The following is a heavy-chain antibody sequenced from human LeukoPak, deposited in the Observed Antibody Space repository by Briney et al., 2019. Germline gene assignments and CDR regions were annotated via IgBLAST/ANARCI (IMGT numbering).Heavy chain of an antibody. CDR2: ISYDGSNK. D-gene: IGHD3/OR15-3a*01. Sequence: GGSLRLSCAASGFTFRNYWMNWVRQVPGKGLEWVAVISYDGSNKYYADSVKGRFTISRDNSKNTLYLQMNSLRAEDTAVYYCAKDLPPGVDTGLDWGQGTLVTVSS. CDR1: GFTFRNYW. J-gene: IGHJ4*02. CDR3: AKDLPPGVDTGLD. V-gene: IGHV3-30*18.